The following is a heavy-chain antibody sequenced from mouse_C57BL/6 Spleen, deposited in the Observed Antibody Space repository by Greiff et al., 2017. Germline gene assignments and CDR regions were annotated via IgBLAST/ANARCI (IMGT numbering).Heavy chain of an antibody. Sequence: QVQLKQPGAELVKPGASVKLSCKASGYTFTSYWMHWVKQRPGQGLEWIGMIHPNSGSTNYNEKFKSKATLTVDKSSSTAYMQLSSLTSEDSAVYYCARRRNYEALDYWGQGSTLTVSS. V-gene: IGHV1-64*01. CDR1: GYTFTSYW. J-gene: IGHJ2*01. CDR3: ARRRNYEALDY. D-gene: IGHD2-1*01. CDR2: IHPNSGST.